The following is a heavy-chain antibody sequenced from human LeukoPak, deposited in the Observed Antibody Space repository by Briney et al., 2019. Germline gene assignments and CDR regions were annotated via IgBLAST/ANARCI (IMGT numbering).Heavy chain of an antibody. J-gene: IGHJ6*03. CDR2: INPSGGST. V-gene: IGHV1-46*01. Sequence: ASVKVSCKASGYTFTSYYMHWVRQAPGQGLEWMGIINPSGGSTSYAQKFQGRVTMTRDMSTSTVYMELSSPRSEDTAVYYCARDRPYCSSTSCYVYYYMDVWGKGTTVTVSS. CDR3: ARDRPYCSSTSCYVYYYMDV. CDR1: GYTFTSYY. D-gene: IGHD2-2*01.